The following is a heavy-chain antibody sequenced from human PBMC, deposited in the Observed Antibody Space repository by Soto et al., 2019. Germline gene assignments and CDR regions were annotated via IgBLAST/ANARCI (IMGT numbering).Heavy chain of an antibody. D-gene: IGHD3-3*01. CDR2: IIPLFGTA. J-gene: IGHJ6*02. Sequence: SVKVSCKAAGGNFSSYAISSVRQAPGQLLEWMVGIIPLFGTANYAQKFQGRVTITSDESTSTAYMELSSLRSEDTAVYYCARESKDLRNYDFWSGYYPHYYGMDVWGQGTTVTVSS. CDR3: ARESKDLRNYDFWSGYYPHYYGMDV. V-gene: IGHV1-69*13. CDR1: GGNFSSYA.